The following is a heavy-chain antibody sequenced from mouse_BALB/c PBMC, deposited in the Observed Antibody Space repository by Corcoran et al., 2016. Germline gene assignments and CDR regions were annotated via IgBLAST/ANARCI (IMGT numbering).Heavy chain of an antibody. J-gene: IGHJ1*01. CDR2: INTYTGEP. D-gene: IGHD2-1*01. Sequence: QIQLVQSGPELKKPGETVKISCKASGYTFTNYGMNWVKQAPGKGLKWMGWINTYTGEPTYADDFKGRFAFSLETSASTAYLQINNLKNEDTATYFCARSGNYDHWYFDVWGAGTTVTVSS. V-gene: IGHV9-3-1*01. CDR3: ARSGNYDHWYFDV. CDR1: GYTFTNYG.